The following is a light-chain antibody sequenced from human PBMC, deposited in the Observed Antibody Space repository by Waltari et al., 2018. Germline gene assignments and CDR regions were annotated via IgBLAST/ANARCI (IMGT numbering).Light chain of an antibody. CDR2: EVS. CDR3: SSVAGTNNFVV. J-gene: IGLJ2*01. V-gene: IGLV2-8*01. Sequence: QSALTPPPSASGSPGQSVTISCTGPRSYVGGYNYVSWYQPHPGKAPKLMIYEVSQRPSGVPDRFAGSKSGDTASLTVSGLQAEDEADYYCSSVAGTNNFVVFGGGTKLTV. CDR1: RSYVGGYNY.